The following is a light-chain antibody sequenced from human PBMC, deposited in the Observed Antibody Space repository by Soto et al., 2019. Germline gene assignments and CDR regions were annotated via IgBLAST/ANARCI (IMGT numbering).Light chain of an antibody. CDR3: QQYNNWPPWT. V-gene: IGKV3-15*01. CDR1: QSVSSN. J-gene: IGKJ1*01. CDR2: GAS. Sequence: EIVMTQSPATLSVSPGERATLSCSASQSVSSNLAWYQQKPGHAPRLLIYGASTRATGIPARFSGSGSGTEFTLNISSLQSEDFAVYYCQQYNNWPPWTFGQGTKVEIK.